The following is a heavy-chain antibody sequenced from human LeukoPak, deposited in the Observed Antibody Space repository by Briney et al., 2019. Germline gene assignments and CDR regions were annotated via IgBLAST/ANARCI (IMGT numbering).Heavy chain of an antibody. V-gene: IGHV4-4*07. CDR2: IYTSGST. CDR1: GGSISSYY. J-gene: IGHJ4*02. Sequence: SETLSLTCTVSGGSISSYYWSWIRQPAGKGLEWIGRIYTSGSTNYNPSLKSRVTMSVDTSKNQFSLKLSSVTAADTAVYYCASSKIAVAGTAPYYFDCWGQGTLVTVSS. D-gene: IGHD6-19*01. CDR3: ASSKIAVAGTAPYYFDC.